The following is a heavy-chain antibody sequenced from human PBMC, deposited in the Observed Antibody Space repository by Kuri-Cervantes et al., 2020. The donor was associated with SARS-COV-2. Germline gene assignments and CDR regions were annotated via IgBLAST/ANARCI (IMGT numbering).Heavy chain of an antibody. Sequence: GESLKISCAASGFTFRNYGMHWVRQAPGKGLVWVSRINPDGSYTNNADSVKGRFTLSRDNAKNMLFLQMNSLRAEDTAVYYCVRDGDHWNFDYWGQGTLVTVAS. D-gene: IGHD1-1*01. J-gene: IGHJ4*02. CDR2: INPDGSYT. V-gene: IGHV3-74*01. CDR3: VRDGDHWNFDY. CDR1: GFTFRNYG.